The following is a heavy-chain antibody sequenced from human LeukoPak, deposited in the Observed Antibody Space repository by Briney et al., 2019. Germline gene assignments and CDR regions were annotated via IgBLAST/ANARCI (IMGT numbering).Heavy chain of an antibody. CDR2: ISAYNGNT. D-gene: IGHD3-3*01. CDR1: GYTFTSYG. V-gene: IGHV1-18*01. CDR3: ARDLTRFLEWLIPTPSAFDI. Sequence: GASVKVSCKASGYTFTSYGISWVRQAPGQGLEWMGWISAYNGNTNYAQKLQGRVTMTTDTSTSTAYMELGSLRSDDTAVYYCARDLTRFLEWLIPTPSAFDIWGQGTMVTVSS. J-gene: IGHJ3*02.